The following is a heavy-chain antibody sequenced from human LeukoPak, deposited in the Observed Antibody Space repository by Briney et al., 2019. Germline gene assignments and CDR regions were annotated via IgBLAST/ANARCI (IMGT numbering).Heavy chain of an antibody. D-gene: IGHD3-10*01. V-gene: IGHV6-1*01. CDR3: AYYGDPPYNWFDP. CDR2: TYYRSKWYS. CDR1: GDSVSSNSAA. Sequence: SQTLSLTCAISGDSVSSNSAAWNWIRQSPSRGLEWLGRTYYRSKWYSDYAVSVRGRITINPDTFKNQFSLQLNSVTPEDTAVYYCAYYGDPPYNWFDPWGQGTLVTVSS. J-gene: IGHJ5*02.